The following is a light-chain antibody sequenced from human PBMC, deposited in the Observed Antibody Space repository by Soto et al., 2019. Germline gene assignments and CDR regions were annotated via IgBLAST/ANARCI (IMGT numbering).Light chain of an antibody. J-gene: IGLJ2*01. V-gene: IGLV4-69*01. CDR2: LNSDGSH. CDR3: QTGGTGACVV. Sequence: QPVLTQSPSASASLGASVKLTCTLSSGHSSYAIAWHQQQPEKGPRYLMKLNSDGSHNKGDGIPDRFSGSSSGAERYLTISSRQSEDDADYYCQTGGTGACVVFGGGTKLTVL. CDR1: SGHSSYA.